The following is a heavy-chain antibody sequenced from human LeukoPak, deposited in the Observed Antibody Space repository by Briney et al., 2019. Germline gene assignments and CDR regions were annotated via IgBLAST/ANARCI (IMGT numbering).Heavy chain of an antibody. Sequence: SETLSLTCTVSGGPITGSYWSWIRQPPGKGLEWIGYIYYSGTTYYNPSLKSRVSISVDTSKNQFSLKLSSVNAADTALYYCARGSGYSYNEYFFDNWGQGTLVTVSS. CDR3: ARGSGYSYNEYFFDN. CDR1: GGPITGSY. CDR2: IYYSGTT. V-gene: IGHV4-59*01. J-gene: IGHJ4*02. D-gene: IGHD5-18*01.